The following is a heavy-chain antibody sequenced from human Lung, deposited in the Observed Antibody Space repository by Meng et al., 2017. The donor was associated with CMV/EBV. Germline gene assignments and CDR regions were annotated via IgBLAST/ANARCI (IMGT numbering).Heavy chain of an antibody. D-gene: IGHD1-1*01. CDR3: ARATGGNELVAYYYYGLDV. V-gene: IGHV4-59*01. CDR2: IYYTGST. J-gene: IGHJ6*02. Sequence: GSXRLXCAVSGGSISGYYWSWIRQPPGKGLEWIGYIYYTGSTNYNPSLKSRVTISLDTSKNQFSLKLRSVTAAETAVYYCARATGGNELVAYYYYGLDVWXQGTXVTVYS. CDR1: GGSISGYY.